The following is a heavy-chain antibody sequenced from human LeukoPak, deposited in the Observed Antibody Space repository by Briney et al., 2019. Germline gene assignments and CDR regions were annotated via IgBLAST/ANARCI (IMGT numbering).Heavy chain of an antibody. Sequence: SETLSLTCTVSGASINNYYWSWIRQSAARGLEWIGHIYSSGDTNYNPSLKSRVTMSVDTSKNQFFLKLKSVTAADTALYYCARVKMTSITSHDSWGQGTLVTVSS. CDR1: GASINNYY. J-gene: IGHJ4*02. D-gene: IGHD2-21*02. CDR2: IYSSGDT. CDR3: ARVKMTSITSHDS. V-gene: IGHV4-4*07.